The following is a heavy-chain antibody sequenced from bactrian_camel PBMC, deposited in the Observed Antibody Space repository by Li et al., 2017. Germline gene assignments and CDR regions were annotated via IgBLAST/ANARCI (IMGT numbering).Heavy chain of an antibody. CDR3: ATDAVFQNGTWSAEADFSH. V-gene: IGHV3S53*01. D-gene: IGHD6*01. CDR1: GATQDIGC. Sequence: HVQLVESGGESVQAGGSLRLSCVASGATQDIGCMGWFRQVPGLEREGIGSIDSDGITTYADSVKGRFTISRDNAKNTVYLQMNSLKSEDTALYYCATDAVFQNGTWSAEADFSHWGRGTQVTVS. CDR2: IDSDGIT. J-gene: IGHJ6*01.